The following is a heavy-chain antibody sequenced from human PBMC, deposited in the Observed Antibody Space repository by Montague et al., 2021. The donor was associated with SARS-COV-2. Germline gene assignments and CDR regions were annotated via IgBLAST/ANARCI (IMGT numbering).Heavy chain of an antibody. CDR1: GGSFRNYY. Sequence: SETLSLTCAVYGGSFRNYYWAWIRQTPGKGLEWIGEINHSGNTDYNPSLKSRLTISVDTSKKQFSLKLSSVTTADTAVYYCARRADYDFWSGYLRYKWFDPWGLGTPVTVSS. CDR3: ARRADYDFWSGYLRYKWFDP. D-gene: IGHD3-3*01. J-gene: IGHJ5*02. CDR2: INHSGNT. V-gene: IGHV4-34*01.